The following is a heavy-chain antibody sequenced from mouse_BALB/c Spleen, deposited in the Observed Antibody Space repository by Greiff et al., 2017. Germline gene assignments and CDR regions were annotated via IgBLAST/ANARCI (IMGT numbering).Heavy chain of an antibody. J-gene: IGHJ3*01. CDR3: TGYYGNSHWFAY. CDR2: IYPGNSDT. V-gene: IGHV1-5*01. CDR1: GYTFTSYW. D-gene: IGHD1-1*01. Sequence: VQLQQSGTVLARPGASVKMSCKASGYTFTSYWMHWVKQRPGQGLEWIGAIYPGNSDTSYNQKFKGKAKLTAVTSTSTAYMELSSLTNEDSAVYYCTGYYGNSHWFAYWGQGTLVTVSA.